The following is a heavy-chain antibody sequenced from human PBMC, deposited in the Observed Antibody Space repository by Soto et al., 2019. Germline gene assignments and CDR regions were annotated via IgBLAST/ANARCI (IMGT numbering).Heavy chain of an antibody. CDR1: GGTFSKYS. J-gene: IGHJ5*02. CDR3: ARVDYGSGSGWFDP. V-gene: IGHV1-69*08. D-gene: IGHD3-10*01. Sequence: SVKVSCKASGGTFSKYSISWVRQAPGQGLEWMGRIITILGTANYAQKFQGRVTITADESTSTAYMELSSLRSEDTAVYYCARVDYGSGSGWFDPWGQGTLVTV. CDR2: IITILGTA.